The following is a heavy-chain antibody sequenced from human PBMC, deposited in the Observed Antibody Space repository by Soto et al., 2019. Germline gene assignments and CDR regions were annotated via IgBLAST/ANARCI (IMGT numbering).Heavy chain of an antibody. D-gene: IGHD2-2*01. V-gene: IGHV1-69*06. CDR3: ARSQGSSTSLEIYYYYYYGMDV. CDR2: IIPITGTA. CDR1: GGTFGSYA. Sequence: QVQLVQSGAEVKKPGSSVKVSCKASGGTFGSYAISWVRQAPGQGLEWMGGIIPITGTANYAQKFKGRVTIAADNSTSTAYMELSSLRSEDTAVYYCARSQGSSTSLEIYYYYYYGMDVWGQGTTVTVSS. J-gene: IGHJ6*02.